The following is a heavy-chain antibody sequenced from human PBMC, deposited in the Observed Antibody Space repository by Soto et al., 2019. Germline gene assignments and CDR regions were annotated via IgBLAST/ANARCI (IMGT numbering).Heavy chain of an antibody. CDR2: IWYDGSNK. D-gene: IGHD2-2*01. CDR1: GFTFSSYG. J-gene: IGHJ6*02. V-gene: IGHV3-33*01. Sequence: GGSLRLSCAASGFTFSSYGMHWVRQAPGKGLEWVAVIWYDGSNKYYADSVKGRFTISRDNSKNTLYLQMNSLRAEDTAVYYCAREGVVPAAIPYTAMDVWGQGTTVTVSS. CDR3: AREGVVPAAIPYTAMDV.